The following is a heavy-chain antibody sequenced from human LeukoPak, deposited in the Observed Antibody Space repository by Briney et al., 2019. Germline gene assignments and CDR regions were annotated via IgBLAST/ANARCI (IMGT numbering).Heavy chain of an antibody. Sequence: GESLKISCKGSGYSFTSYWIGWVRQMPGKGLEWMGIIYPGDSDTRYSPSFQGQVTISADKSISTAYLQWSSLKASDTAMYYCARRPHYSSGWLGSFDYWGQGTLVTVSS. CDR3: ARRPHYSSGWLGSFDY. J-gene: IGHJ4*02. CDR1: GYSFTSYW. V-gene: IGHV5-51*01. D-gene: IGHD6-19*01. CDR2: IYPGDSDT.